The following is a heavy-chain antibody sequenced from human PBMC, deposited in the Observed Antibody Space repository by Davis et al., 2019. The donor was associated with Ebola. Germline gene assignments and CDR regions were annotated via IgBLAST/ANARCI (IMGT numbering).Heavy chain of an antibody. J-gene: IGHJ6*02. CDR1: GFTFSVSA. V-gene: IGHV3-73*01. CDR3: TRLDYGMDA. CDR2: VRTKTNRYAT. Sequence: GGSLRLSCAASGFTFSVSAIHWVRQASGKGLEWVGRVRTKTNRYATAYAASVKGRFIISRDDSKNTAYLQMSSLKSEDTAVYYCTRLDYGMDAWGQGTRVTVSS.